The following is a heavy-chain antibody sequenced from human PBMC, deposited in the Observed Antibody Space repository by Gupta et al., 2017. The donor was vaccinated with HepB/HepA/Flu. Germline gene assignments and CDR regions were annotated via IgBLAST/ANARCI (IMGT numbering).Heavy chain of an antibody. J-gene: IGHJ3*02. CDR3: AKVVGNWGSRTFDM. D-gene: IGHD3-16*01. Sequence: EVQLLESGGGLPQPGGSLRLPCAASGFPFSPYALGWVRQAPGKGLEWVASVSASGGNRQYADSVKGRFTVSRDNPKNTLFLEMDSLRVEDRAVYYCAKVVGNWGSRTFDMWGRGTMVTVSS. V-gene: IGHV3-23*01. CDR2: VSASGGNR. CDR1: GFPFSPYA.